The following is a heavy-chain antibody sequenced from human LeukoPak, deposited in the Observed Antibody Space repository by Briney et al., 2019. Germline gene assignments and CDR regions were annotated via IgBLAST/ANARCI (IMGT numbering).Heavy chain of an antibody. V-gene: IGHV3-33*06. CDR3: AKGAYYHSSGYYSGNFDY. J-gene: IGHJ4*02. Sequence: GRSLRLSCAASGFTFSSYGMHWVRQAPGKGLEWVAVIWYDGSNKYYADSVKGRFTISRDNSKNTLYLQMNSLRAEDTAVYYCAKGAYYHSSGYYSGNFDYWGQGTLVTVSS. CDR1: GFTFSSYG. CDR2: IWYDGSNK. D-gene: IGHD3-22*01.